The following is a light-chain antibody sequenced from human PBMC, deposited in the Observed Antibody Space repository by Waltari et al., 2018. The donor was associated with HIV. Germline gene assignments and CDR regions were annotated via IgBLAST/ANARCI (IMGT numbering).Light chain of an antibody. Sequence: QSVLTQPPSASGTPGQRVTISCSGSSSNIGSKYVYWYQQVRWTAPKLLTYNNKQRPSGVPYLIYGSKSGTSGSLAISGVRADEEADYYCAAWDDSLGAFYVFGTGTKVTVL. CDR3: AAWDDSLGAFYV. CDR1: SSNIGSKY. CDR2: NNK. J-gene: IGLJ1*01. V-gene: IGLV1-47*01.